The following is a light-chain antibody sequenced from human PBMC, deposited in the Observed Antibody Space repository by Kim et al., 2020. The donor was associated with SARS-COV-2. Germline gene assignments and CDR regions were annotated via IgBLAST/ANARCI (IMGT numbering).Light chain of an antibody. CDR2: EDN. V-gene: IGLV6-57*02. Sequence: KSVNITCTSSSGSIASNYVQWYQQRPGSAPTTVIYEDNQRPSGVPARFSGSIDSSSNSSSLTISGLKTEDEADYYCQSYDSSNHWVFGGGTQLTVL. CDR3: QSYDSSNHWV. J-gene: IGLJ3*02. CDR1: SGSIASNY.